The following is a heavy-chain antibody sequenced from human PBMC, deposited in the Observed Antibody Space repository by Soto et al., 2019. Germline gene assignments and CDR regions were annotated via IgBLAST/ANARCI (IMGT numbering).Heavy chain of an antibody. CDR2: IYYSGST. D-gene: IGHD3-10*01. Sequence: QVQLQESGPGLVKPSQTLSLTCTVSGGSISSGGYYWSWIRQHPGKGLEWIGYIYYSGSTYYNPSLTGRVTMSVDTSKNQFALKLRSVTAADTAVYYCASLRFGDWFDPWGQGTLVTVSS. V-gene: IGHV4-31*03. J-gene: IGHJ5*02. CDR3: ASLRFGDWFDP. CDR1: GGSISSGGYY.